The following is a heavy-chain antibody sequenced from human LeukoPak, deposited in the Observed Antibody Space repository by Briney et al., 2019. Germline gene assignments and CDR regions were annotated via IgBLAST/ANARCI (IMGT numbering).Heavy chain of an antibody. CDR3: ARGATTYYYYYYMDV. CDR2: INTNTGNQ. J-gene: IGHJ6*03. D-gene: IGHD1-14*01. CDR1: GYIFTSYG. V-gene: IGHV7-4-1*02. Sequence: VASVKVSCTASGYIFTSYGISWVRQAPGQGLEWMGWINTNTGNQTYAQGFTGRFVFSLDSSVITAYLQISSLKAEDTAVYYCARGATTYYYYYYMDVWGKGTTVTVSS.